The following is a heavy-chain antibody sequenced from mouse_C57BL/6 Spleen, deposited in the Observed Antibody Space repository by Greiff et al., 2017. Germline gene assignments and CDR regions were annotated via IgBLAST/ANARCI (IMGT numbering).Heavy chain of an antibody. J-gene: IGHJ2*01. Sequence: VQLQQPGAELVKPGASVKLSCKASGYTFTSYWMHWVKQRPGQGLEWIGMIHPNSGSTNYNEKFKSKATLTVDKSSSTAYMQLSSLTSEYSAVYYCATTVVAYYFDDWGQGTTLTVDS. D-gene: IGHD1-1*01. V-gene: IGHV1-64*01. CDR3: ATTVVAYYFDD. CDR1: GYTFTSYW. CDR2: IHPNSGST.